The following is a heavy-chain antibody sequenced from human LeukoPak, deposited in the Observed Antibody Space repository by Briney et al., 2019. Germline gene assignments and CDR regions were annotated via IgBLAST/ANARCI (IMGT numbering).Heavy chain of an antibody. Sequence: QPGRSLRLSCVASGFRFSGYAIHWVRQAPGKGLEWVALISYNGGRKDYADSVKGRFTIDRDNSKNTVYPQMNSLRPDDTAIYFYARQEARNYYYEGLDYWGQGNLVTVSS. CDR2: ISYNGGRK. CDR1: GFRFSGYA. V-gene: IGHV3-30*04. CDR3: ARQEARNYYYEGLDY. D-gene: IGHD3-22*01. J-gene: IGHJ4*02.